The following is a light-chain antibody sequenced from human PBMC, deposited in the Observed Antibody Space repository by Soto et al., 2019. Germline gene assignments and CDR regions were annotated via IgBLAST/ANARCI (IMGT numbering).Light chain of an antibody. Sequence: AIQVTPSPSSLSASVVDRVTITCRASQDISSYLAWYQQKPGKAPTLLIYAASTLQSGVPSRFSGSGFGTDFTLTISSLQAEDFASYYCQQYYSYWTFGQGTKVDIK. V-gene: IGKV1-8*01. CDR1: QDISSY. J-gene: IGKJ1*01. CDR3: QQYYSYWT. CDR2: AAS.